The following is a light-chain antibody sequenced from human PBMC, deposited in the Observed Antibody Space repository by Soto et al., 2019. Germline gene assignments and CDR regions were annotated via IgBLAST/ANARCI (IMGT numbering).Light chain of an antibody. CDR3: QQYNNWPPQT. Sequence: EIVLTQCPGPLSLSPVEIAPLSFSGCQSVSSSYLAWYQQKPGQAPRLLMYGASTRATGVPARFSGSGSGTEFTLTISSLQSEDFAVYYCQQYNNWPPQTFGQGTKVDTK. CDR1: QSVSSSY. V-gene: IGKV3-15*01. J-gene: IGKJ1*01. CDR2: GAS.